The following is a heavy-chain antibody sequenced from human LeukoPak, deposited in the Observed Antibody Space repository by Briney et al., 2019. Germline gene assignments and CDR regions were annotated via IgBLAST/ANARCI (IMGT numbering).Heavy chain of an antibody. Sequence: SVKVSCKASGGTFSSYAISWVRQAPGQGLEWMGGIIPIFGTANYAQKFQGRVTITADESTSTADMELSSLRSEDTAVYYCARDISDKRITMVRGVTARRFDPWGQGTLVTVSS. J-gene: IGHJ5*02. V-gene: IGHV1-69*01. D-gene: IGHD3-10*01. CDR3: ARDISDKRITMVRGVTARRFDP. CDR2: IIPIFGTA. CDR1: GGTFSSYA.